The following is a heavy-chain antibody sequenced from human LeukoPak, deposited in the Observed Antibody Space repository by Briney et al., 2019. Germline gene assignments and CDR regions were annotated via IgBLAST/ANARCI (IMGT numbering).Heavy chain of an antibody. Sequence: LAGGSLRLSCAASGFTFSSYAMSWVRQAPGKGLEWVSAISGSGGSTYYADSVKGRFTISRDNAKNSLYLQMNSLRAEDTAVYYCARAHGSGSYRLPSVYWGQGTLVTVSS. J-gene: IGHJ4*02. CDR2: ISGSGGST. CDR1: GFTFSSYA. D-gene: IGHD3-10*01. V-gene: IGHV3-23*01. CDR3: ARAHGSGSYRLPSVY.